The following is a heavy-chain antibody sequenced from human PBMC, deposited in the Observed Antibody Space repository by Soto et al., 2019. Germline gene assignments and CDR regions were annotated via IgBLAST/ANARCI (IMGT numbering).Heavy chain of an antibody. D-gene: IGHD5-12*01. CDR3: TREEYSGYDSMDV. Sequence: GASVKVSCKASGGTFSSYTISWVRQAPGQGLEWMGRIIPILGIANYAQKFQGRVTITADKSTSTAYMELSSLRSEDTAVYYCTREEYSGYDSMDVWGQGTTVTVSS. J-gene: IGHJ6*02. V-gene: IGHV1-69*04. CDR2: IIPILGIA. CDR1: GGTFSSYT.